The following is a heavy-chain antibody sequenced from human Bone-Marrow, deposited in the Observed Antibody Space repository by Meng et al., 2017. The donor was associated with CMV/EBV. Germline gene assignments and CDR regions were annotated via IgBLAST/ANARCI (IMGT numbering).Heavy chain of an antibody. V-gene: IGHV4-59*01. D-gene: IGHD3-3*01. J-gene: IGHJ6*02. CDR1: GGSISSYY. CDR3: ARAGPKYYGAYYYYGMDV. CDR2: IYYSGST. Sequence: SETLSLTCTVSGGSISSYYWSWIRQPPGKGLEWIGYIYYSGSTNYNPSLKSRVTISVDTSKNQFSLKLSSVTAADTAVYYCARAGPKYYGAYYYYGMDVWGQGTTVTV.